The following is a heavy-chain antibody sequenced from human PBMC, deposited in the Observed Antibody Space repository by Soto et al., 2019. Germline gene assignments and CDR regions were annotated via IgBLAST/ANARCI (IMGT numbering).Heavy chain of an antibody. CDR2: IYYSGST. CDR3: ARHPGYSGYDYPRPRSKTVNGSYMDV. J-gene: IGHJ6*03. D-gene: IGHD5-12*01. Sequence: ETLSLTCTVSGGSISSSSYYWGWIRQPPGKGLEWIGSIYYSGSTNYNPSLKSRVTISVDTSKNQFSLKLSSVTAADTAVYYCARHPGYSGYDYPRPRSKTVNGSYMDVWGKGTTVTVSS. CDR1: GGSISSSSYY. V-gene: IGHV4-39*01.